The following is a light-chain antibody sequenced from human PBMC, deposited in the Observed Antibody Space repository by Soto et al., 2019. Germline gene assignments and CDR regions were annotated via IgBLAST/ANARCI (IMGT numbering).Light chain of an antibody. Sequence: DIQMTQSPSTLSASIGDRVIITCRASQNISNWLAWYQQKPGKAPKLLIYKASSLEGGVPSRFSGSASGTEFTLTISSLQPDDFATYYCQHYDGFPWTFGQGTKVEIK. J-gene: IGKJ1*01. CDR2: KAS. CDR1: QNISNW. CDR3: QHYDGFPWT. V-gene: IGKV1-5*03.